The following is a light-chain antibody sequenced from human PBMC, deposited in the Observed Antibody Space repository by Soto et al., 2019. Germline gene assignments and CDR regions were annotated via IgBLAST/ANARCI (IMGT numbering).Light chain of an antibody. V-gene: IGKV3-15*01. CDR1: QSVSSN. Sequence: EIVMTQSPATLSVSPGERATLSCRASQSVSSNLAWYQQKPGQAPRLLIYGASTRATGIPARFSGSGSGTEFTLTISSLQSEDFAVYYCHQYNKWPSFTFGGGTKVDI. CDR3: HQYNKWPSFT. J-gene: IGKJ4*01. CDR2: GAS.